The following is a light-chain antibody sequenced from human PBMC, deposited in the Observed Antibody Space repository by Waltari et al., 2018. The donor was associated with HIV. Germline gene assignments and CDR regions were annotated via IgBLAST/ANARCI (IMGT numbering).Light chain of an antibody. J-gene: IGLJ3*02. CDR2: DNN. CDR3: GTWDSRLSGVV. Sequence: QSVLTQPPSVSAAPGQKVTIACSGSSPNIGRNRVSWYQQLPGTAPKLLIYDNNNRPSGIPDRFSGSKSGTSATLGITGLQTGDEADYYCGTWDSRLSGVVFGGGTKLTVL. CDR1: SPNIGRNR. V-gene: IGLV1-51*01.